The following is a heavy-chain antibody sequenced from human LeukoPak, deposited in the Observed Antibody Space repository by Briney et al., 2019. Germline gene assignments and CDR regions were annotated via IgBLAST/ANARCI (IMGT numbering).Heavy chain of an antibody. D-gene: IGHD5-12*01. V-gene: IGHV4-34*01. CDR3: ARGELDGYNLIKIAY. Sequence: SETLSLTCAVYGGSFSGYYWSWIRQPPGKGLEWIGEINHSGSTNYNPSLKSRVTISVDTSKNQFSLKLSSVTAADTAVYYCARGELDGYNLIKIAYWGQGTLVTVSS. J-gene: IGHJ4*02. CDR1: GGSFSGYY. CDR2: INHSGST.